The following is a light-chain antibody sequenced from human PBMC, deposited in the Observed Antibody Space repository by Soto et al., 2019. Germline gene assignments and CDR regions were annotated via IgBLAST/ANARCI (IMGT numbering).Light chain of an antibody. CDR2: YDS. CDR3: QVWDSSSDHRAV. V-gene: IGLV3-21*04. J-gene: IGLJ6*01. Sequence: SYELTQPPSVSVAPGKTARITCGGNNIASKSVHWYQQKPGQAPVLVIYYDSDRPSGIPERFSGSNSGNTATLTISRVEAGDEADYYCQVWDSSSDHRAVFGSGTQLTVL. CDR1: NIASKS.